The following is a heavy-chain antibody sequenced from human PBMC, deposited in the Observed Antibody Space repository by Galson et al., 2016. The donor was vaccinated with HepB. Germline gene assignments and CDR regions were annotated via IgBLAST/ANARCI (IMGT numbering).Heavy chain of an antibody. CDR3: ARGYPIDS. CDR1: GFNFSNYK. D-gene: IGHD1-14*01. J-gene: IGHJ4*02. Sequence: SLRLSCAASGFNFSNYKMNWVRQAPGKGLEWISDISASSNAEYYAHSVKGRFAIARDNAKNFLYLQMNDVRHDDTAVYFCARGYPIDSWGQGTLVTVSS. CDR2: ISASSNAE. V-gene: IGHV3-48*02.